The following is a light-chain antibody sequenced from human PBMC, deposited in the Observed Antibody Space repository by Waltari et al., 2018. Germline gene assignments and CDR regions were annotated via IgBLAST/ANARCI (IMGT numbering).Light chain of an antibody. CDR1: IFGNKY. V-gene: IGLV3-1*01. CDR3: QALGTGAWV. CDR2: QDT. Sequence: SYELTQLPSLPRSPGRTATTPGSGDIFGNKYASWYQQTPGQSPLLVIYQDTKRPSGVPERFSGSKSGNAATLTVSGTQAMDEADYYCQALGTGAWVFGGGTKLTVL. J-gene: IGLJ3*02.